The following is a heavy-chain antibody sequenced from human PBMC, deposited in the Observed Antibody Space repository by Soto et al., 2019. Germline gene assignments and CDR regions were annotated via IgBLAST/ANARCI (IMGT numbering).Heavy chain of an antibody. CDR3: AREGIAAHYGMDV. CDR2: INSDGSST. D-gene: IGHD6-6*01. Sequence: GGSLRLSCAASGFAFSSYWMHWVRQAPGKGLVWVSRINSDGSSTSYADSVKGRFTISRDNAKNTLYLQMNSLRAEDTAVYYCAREGIAAHYGMDVWGQGTTVTVSS. J-gene: IGHJ6*02. CDR1: GFAFSSYW. V-gene: IGHV3-74*01.